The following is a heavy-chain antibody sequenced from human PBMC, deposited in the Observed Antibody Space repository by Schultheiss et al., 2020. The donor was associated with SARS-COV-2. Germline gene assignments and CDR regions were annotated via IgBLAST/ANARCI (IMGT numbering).Heavy chain of an antibody. CDR1: GGSISSSSYY. Sequence: SETLSLTCTVSGGSISSSSYYWGWIRQPPGKGLEWIGEINHSGSTNSNPSLKSRVTISVDTSKNQFSLKLSSVTAADTAVYYCASSSGWYGAYYYYYYIDVWGKGTTVTVSS. CDR2: INHSGST. J-gene: IGHJ6*03. CDR3: ASSSGWYGAYYYYYYIDV. V-gene: IGHV4-39*07. D-gene: IGHD6-19*01.